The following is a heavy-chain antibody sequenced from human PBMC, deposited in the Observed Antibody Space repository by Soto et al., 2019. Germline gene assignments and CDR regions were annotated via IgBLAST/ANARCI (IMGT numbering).Heavy chain of an antibody. J-gene: IGHJ4*02. CDR2: IYYSAST. CDR3: ARHLPYCGGDCYSLDY. Sequence: PSETLSLTCTVSGGSISSYYWSWIRQPPGKGLEWIGYIYYSASTNYSPSLKSRVTISVDTSKNQFSLNLSFVTAADTAVYYCARHLPYCGGDCYSLDYWGQGTLVTVSS. V-gene: IGHV4-59*08. D-gene: IGHD2-21*02. CDR1: GGSISSYY.